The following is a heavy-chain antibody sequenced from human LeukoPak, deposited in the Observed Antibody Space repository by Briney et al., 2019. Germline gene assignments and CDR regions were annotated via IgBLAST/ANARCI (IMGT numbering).Heavy chain of an antibody. CDR1: GFTVSSNY. J-gene: IGHJ6*02. CDR3: ARPDWNRHLYYYGMDV. Sequence: GGSLRLSYAASGFTVSSNYMSWVRQAPGKGLEWVSVIYSGGSTYYADSVKGRFTISRDNSKNTLYLQMNSLRAEDTAVYYCARPDWNRHLYYYGMDVWGQGTTVTVSS. CDR2: IYSGGST. V-gene: IGHV3-66*04. D-gene: IGHD1-1*01.